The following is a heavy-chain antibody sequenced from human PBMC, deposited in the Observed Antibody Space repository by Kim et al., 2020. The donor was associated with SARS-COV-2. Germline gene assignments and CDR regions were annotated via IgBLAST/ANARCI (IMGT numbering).Heavy chain of an antibody. V-gene: IGHV3-30-3*01. Sequence: GGSLRLSCAASGFTFSSYAMHWVRQAPGKGLEWVAVISYDGSDKYYADSVKGRFTISRDNSKTTLYLQMNSLRAEDTAVYYCARDPPVGYYYFDCWGQGILVTVSS. J-gene: IGHJ4*02. CDR1: GFTFSSYA. D-gene: IGHD5-18*01. CDR2: ISYDGSDK. CDR3: ARDPPVGYYYFDC.